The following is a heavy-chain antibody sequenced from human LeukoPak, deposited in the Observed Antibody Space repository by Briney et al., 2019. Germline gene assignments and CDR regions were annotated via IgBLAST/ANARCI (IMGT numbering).Heavy chain of an antibody. V-gene: IGHV3-23*01. CDR1: GFTFSSSA. J-gene: IGHJ5*02. CDR3: AKDFREGYQLLWVGNWFDP. D-gene: IGHD2-2*01. CDR2: ISNNGGYT. Sequence: GGSLRLSCAVSGFTFSSSAMSWVRQAPGKGLEWASAISNNGGYTYYADSVQGRFTISRDNSKSTLCLQMNSLRAEDTAVYYCAKDFREGYQLLWVGNWFDPWGQGTLVTVSS.